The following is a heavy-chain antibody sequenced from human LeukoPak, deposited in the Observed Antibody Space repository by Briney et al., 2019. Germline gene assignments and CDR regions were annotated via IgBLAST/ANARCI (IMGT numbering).Heavy chain of an antibody. J-gene: IGHJ4*02. Sequence: ASVKVSCKASGYTFTNYYMHWVRQAPGQGLQWMGIINPSGGSPSYAQRFQGRVTMTRDTSTSTVYMELSSLRSEDTAVYYCARVLLYYDSSGYFDYWGQGTLVTVSS. V-gene: IGHV1-46*01. CDR3: ARVLLYYDSSGYFDY. CDR2: INPSGGSP. D-gene: IGHD3-22*01. CDR1: GYTFTNYY.